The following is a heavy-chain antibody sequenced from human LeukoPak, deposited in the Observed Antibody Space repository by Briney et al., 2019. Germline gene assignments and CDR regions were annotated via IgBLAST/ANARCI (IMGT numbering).Heavy chain of an antibody. J-gene: IGHJ6*03. D-gene: IGHD6-19*01. CDR2: MNPNSGNT. CDR3: ARGSRIAVAGIMSDYYYYYMDV. Sequence: ASVKVSCKASGYTFTSYDINWVRQATGQGLEWMGWMNPNSGNTGYAQKFQGRVTITRNTSISTAYMELSSLRSEDTAVYYCARGSRIAVAGIMSDYYYYYMDVWGKGTTVTISS. CDR1: GYTFTSYD. V-gene: IGHV1-8*03.